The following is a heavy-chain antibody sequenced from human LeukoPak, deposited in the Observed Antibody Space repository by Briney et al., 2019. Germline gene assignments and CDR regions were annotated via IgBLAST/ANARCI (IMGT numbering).Heavy chain of an antibody. D-gene: IGHD5-24*01. CDR3: VTGDGYMAPNY. J-gene: IGHJ4*02. CDR2: IYYSGST. V-gene: IGHV4-39*07. CDR1: GGSISSSSYY. Sequence: SETLPLTCTVSGGSISSSSYYWGWIRQPPGKGLEWIGSIYYSGSTYYNPSLKSRVTISVDTSKNQFSLKLSSVTAADTAVYYCVTGDGYMAPNYWGQGTLVTVSS.